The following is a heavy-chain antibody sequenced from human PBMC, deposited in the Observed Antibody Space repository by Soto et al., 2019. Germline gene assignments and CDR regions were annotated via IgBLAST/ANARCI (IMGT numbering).Heavy chain of an antibody. J-gene: IGHJ4*02. CDR2: IYHSGIA. V-gene: IGHV4-31*03. CDR3: AGKPNALFSFDS. Sequence: SETLSLTCTVSGGSISSINYYWSWIRHLPGKGLEWIGYIYHSGIAYYNPSLKSRVHLSVDTSKNQLSLNLSSVTAADTAVYDCAGKPNALFSFDSWGQGPMVTLSS. D-gene: IGHD2-8*01. CDR1: GGSISSINYY.